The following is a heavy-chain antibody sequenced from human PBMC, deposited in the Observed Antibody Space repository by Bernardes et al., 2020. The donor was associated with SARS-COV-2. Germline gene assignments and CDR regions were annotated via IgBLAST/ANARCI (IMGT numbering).Heavy chain of an antibody. CDR1: VFSFYNYS. Sequence: GRSLRLSCVISVFSFYNYSVNWVRKSPGKGLEWVSCIDRASNVYYADSVQGRFTLSRDIAKNSLYLHMTSLRDEDTAVDYCVRDPRGLVLHFFYSWGQGTLVTVSS. D-gene: IGHD3-10*02. J-gene: IGHJ4*02. V-gene: IGHV3-48*02. CDR2: IDRASNV. CDR3: VRDPRGLVLHFFYS.